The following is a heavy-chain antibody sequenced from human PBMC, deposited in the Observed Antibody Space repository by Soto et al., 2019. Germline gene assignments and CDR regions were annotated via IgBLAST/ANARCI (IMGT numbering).Heavy chain of an antibody. J-gene: IGHJ3*02. V-gene: IGHV3-30-3*01. Sequence: PGGSLRLSCAASGFTFSSYAMHWVRQAPGKGLEWVAVISYDGSNKYYADSVKGRFTISRDNSKNTLYLQMNSLRAEDTAVYYCARDPHYIGGDAFDIWGQGTMVTVSS. D-gene: IGHD2-15*01. CDR2: ISYDGSNK. CDR1: GFTFSSYA. CDR3: ARDPHYIGGDAFDI.